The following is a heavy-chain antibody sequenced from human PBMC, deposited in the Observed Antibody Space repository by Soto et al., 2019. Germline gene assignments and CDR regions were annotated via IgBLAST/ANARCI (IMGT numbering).Heavy chain of an antibody. J-gene: IGHJ4*02. CDR1: GYTFTSYA. V-gene: IGHV1-18*01. CDR3: ARDLGGSYYAPVDY. D-gene: IGHD1-26*01. CDR2: ISAYNGNT. Sequence: QVELVQSGAEVKKPGASVKVSCKASGYTFTSYAISWVRQAPGQGLEWMGWISAYNGNTKYAQKLQGRVTTTTDTPTSTAYMELRSLRSDDTAVYYCARDLGGSYYAPVDYWGQGTLVTVSS.